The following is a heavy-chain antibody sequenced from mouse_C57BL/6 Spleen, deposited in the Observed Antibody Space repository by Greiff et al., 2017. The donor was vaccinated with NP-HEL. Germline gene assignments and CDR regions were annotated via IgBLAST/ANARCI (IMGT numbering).Heavy chain of an antibody. CDR3: TTRDGYYCDY. D-gene: IGHD2-3*01. CDR1: GFNIKDDY. J-gene: IGHJ2*01. V-gene: IGHV14-4*01. Sequence: EVQLQQSGAELVRPGASVKLSCTASGFNIKDDYMHWVKQRPEQGLEWIGWIDPENGDTEYASKFQGKATITADTSSNTAYLQLSSLTSEDTAVYYCTTRDGYYCDYWGQGTTLTVSS. CDR2: IDPENGDT.